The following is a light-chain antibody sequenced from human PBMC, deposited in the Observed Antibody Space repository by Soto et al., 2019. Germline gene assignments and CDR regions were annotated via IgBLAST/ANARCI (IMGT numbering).Light chain of an antibody. V-gene: IGKV3D-15*01. CDR3: HQYDYWPFT. CDR2: ATA. Sequence: EIVLTQSPGTLSLSPGETVSLSCRASQSVSNKLAWFQQKPGQAPRLLMSATATRATGISARFSGSGFGTEFTLTVSSLQSEDFALYFCHQYDYWPFTFGGGTKVDIK. J-gene: IGKJ4*01. CDR1: QSVSNK.